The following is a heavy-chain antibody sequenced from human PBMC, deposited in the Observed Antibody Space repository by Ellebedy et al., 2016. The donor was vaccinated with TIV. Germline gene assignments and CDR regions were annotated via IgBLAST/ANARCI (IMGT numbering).Heavy chain of an antibody. Sequence: GESLKISCAASGFTFSSYAISWVRQPPGKGLEWVSTISTSGDGTYYADSVKGRFTISRDNSKNTLYLQMNSLRAEDTAIYYCAKRYWEGGGLSPWDYWGQGTLVTVSP. CDR3: AKRYWEGGGLSPWDY. CDR1: GFTFSSYA. D-gene: IGHD1-26*01. J-gene: IGHJ4*02. CDR2: ISTSGDGT. V-gene: IGHV3-23*01.